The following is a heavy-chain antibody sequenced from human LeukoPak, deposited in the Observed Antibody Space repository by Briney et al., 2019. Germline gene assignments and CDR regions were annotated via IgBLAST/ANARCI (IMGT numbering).Heavy chain of an antibody. CDR1: GFTFSSYA. J-gene: IGHJ6*02. D-gene: IGHD3-10*01. Sequence: QAGGSLRLSCAASGFTFSSYAMSWVRQAPGKGLECVSAISGSGGSTYYADSVKGRFTISRDNSKNTLYLQMNSLRAEDTAVYYCAKDLDTMVRGPPYYYGMDVWGQGTTVTVSS. V-gene: IGHV3-23*01. CDR3: AKDLDTMVRGPPYYYGMDV. CDR2: ISGSGGST.